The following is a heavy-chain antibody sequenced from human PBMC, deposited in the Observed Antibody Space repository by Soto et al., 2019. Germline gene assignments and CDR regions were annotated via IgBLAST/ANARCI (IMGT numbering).Heavy chain of an antibody. Sequence: PGGSLRLSCAGSGFDFSYFHIIWVRQAPGKGLEWISYISSSLGHTDYADSVKGRFTISRDNAKSSVFLEMGDLRSDDTAVYYCAANWNFGLNFWGQGTLVTVSS. J-gene: IGHJ4*02. D-gene: IGHD1-1*01. CDR2: ISSSLGHT. V-gene: IGHV3-11*03. CDR1: GFDFSYFH. CDR3: AANWNFGLNF.